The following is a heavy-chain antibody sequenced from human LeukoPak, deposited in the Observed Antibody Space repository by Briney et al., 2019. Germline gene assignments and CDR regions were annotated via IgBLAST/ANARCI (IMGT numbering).Heavy chain of an antibody. CDR3: ASVSSGWMGNWFDP. J-gene: IGHJ5*02. D-gene: IGHD6-19*01. V-gene: IGHV3-7*01. Sequence: PGGSLRLSCAASGFTFSSYWMSWVRQAPGKGLEWVANIKQDGSEKYYVDSVKGRFTISRDNAKNSLYLQMNSLRAEDTAVYYCASVSSGWMGNWFDPWGQGTLVTVSS. CDR2: IKQDGSEK. CDR1: GFTFSSYW.